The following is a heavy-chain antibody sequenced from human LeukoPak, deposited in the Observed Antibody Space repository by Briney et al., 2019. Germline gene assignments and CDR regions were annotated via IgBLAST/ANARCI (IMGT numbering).Heavy chain of an antibody. CDR1: GDSISSFY. CDR2: SHYSGST. J-gene: IGHJ5*02. V-gene: IGHV4-59*12. CDR3: ATLTTPGWFNP. Sequence: SETLSLTCTVSGDSISSFYWNWIRQPPGKGLEWIGYSHYSGSTNYNPSLKSRVTISVDSSKNQFSLKLSSVTAADTAVYYCATLTTPGWFNPWGQGTLVTVSS. D-gene: IGHD1-1*01.